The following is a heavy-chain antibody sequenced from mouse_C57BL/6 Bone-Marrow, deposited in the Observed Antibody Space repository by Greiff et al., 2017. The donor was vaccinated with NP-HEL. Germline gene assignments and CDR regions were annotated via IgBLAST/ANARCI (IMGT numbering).Heavy chain of an antibody. CDR2: IYPGDGDT. J-gene: IGHJ3*01. Sequence: VKLMESGAELVKPGASVKISCKASGYEFSNYWMDWVKQRPGKGLEWIGQIYPGDGDTNYNGKFKDKATLTADKSSSTAYMQLSRLTSEDTAVYFCERGAYWGQGTLVTVSA. CDR3: ERGAY. CDR1: GYEFSNYW. V-gene: IGHV1-80*01.